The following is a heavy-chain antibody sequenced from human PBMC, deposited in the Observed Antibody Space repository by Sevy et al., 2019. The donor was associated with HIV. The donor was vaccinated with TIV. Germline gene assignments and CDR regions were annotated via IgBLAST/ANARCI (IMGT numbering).Heavy chain of an antibody. Sequence: ASVKVSCKGSGYTLSILSMHWVRQAPGKGLEWMGGFHEDGESRYAQKFQGRVTMTEDTSTDTAYMELSSLRSEDTAVYYCATDIVVGQDYWGQGTLVTVSS. D-gene: IGHD2-2*01. J-gene: IGHJ4*02. V-gene: IGHV1-24*01. CDR3: ATDIVVGQDY. CDR1: GYTLSILS. CDR2: FHEDGES.